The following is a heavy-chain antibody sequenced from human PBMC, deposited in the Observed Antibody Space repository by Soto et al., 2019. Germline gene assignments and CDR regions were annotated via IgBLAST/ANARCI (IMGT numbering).Heavy chain of an antibody. V-gene: IGHV3-48*02. D-gene: IGHD3-10*01. CDR3: ARDLSFDYGAGY. J-gene: IGHJ4*02. Sequence: EVQLVESGGGLVQPGGSLRLSCAASGFTFSGYNMHWVRQAPGKGLEWVSYISSSNSITYYADSVKGRFTISRDNAKNSLYLQMSGLRDEDKAVYYCARDLSFDYGAGYWGQGTLVTVSS. CDR1: GFTFSGYN. CDR2: ISSSNSIT.